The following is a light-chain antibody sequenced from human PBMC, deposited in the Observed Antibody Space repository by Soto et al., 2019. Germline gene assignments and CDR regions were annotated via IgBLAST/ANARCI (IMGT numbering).Light chain of an antibody. Sequence: EIVLTQSPGTLSLSPGERATLSCRASQSVSSSYLAWYQQKPGQAPRLLIYGASSRATGIPDRFSGSGSGTEFTLTISSMDPEDFAVDYCQQYGSALLFTFGPGTKVDIK. CDR3: QQYGSALLFT. CDR1: QSVSSSY. V-gene: IGKV3-20*01. CDR2: GAS. J-gene: IGKJ3*01.